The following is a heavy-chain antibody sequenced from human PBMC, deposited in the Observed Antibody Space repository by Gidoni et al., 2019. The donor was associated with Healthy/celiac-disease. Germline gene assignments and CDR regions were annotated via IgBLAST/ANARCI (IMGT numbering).Heavy chain of an antibody. Sequence: EVQLVQSGAEVKKPGESLKISCKGSGYSFTRYWIGWVRQMPGKGLEWMGIIYPGDSDTRYSPSFQGQVTISADKSISTAYLQWSSLKASDTAMYYCARRDYDFWSGLRPEHAFDIWGQGTMVTVSS. CDR2: IYPGDSDT. J-gene: IGHJ3*02. CDR1: GYSFTRYW. D-gene: IGHD3-3*01. CDR3: ARRDYDFWSGLRPEHAFDI. V-gene: IGHV5-51*01.